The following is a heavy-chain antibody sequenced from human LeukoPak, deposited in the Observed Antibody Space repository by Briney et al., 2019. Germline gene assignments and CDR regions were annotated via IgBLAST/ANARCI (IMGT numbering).Heavy chain of an antibody. D-gene: IGHD3-22*01. CDR3: GRFRYGSSGYGPPWIDF. CDR1: GYTLTSHP. J-gene: IGHJ4*02. V-gene: IGHV7-4-1*04. Sequence: GASVKVSCKASGYTLTSHPLNWVRQAPGQGLESIGWIDTNSGNPTNGQGFTGRFVLSLDTSVNMAYMEISGLKAEDTAVYYCGRFRYGSSGYGPPWIDFWGQGTLVTVSS. CDR2: IDTNSGNP.